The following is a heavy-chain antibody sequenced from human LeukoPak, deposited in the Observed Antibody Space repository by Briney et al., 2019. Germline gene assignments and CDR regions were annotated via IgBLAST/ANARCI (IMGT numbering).Heavy chain of an antibody. D-gene: IGHD6-13*01. CDR2: IYYSVST. CDR1: GGSLSSYY. J-gene: IGHJ6*03. V-gene: IGHV4-39*01. CDR3: ARQGYVGIAASLASNYYYYYYMDV. Sequence: PSETLSLTCTVSGGSLSSYYWGWIRHPPGKGQEWIGSIYYSVSTYYNPSLKSRVTMSVDTSKNQFSLKLSSVTAADTAVYYCARQGYVGIAASLASNYYYYYYMDVWGKGTTVTVSS.